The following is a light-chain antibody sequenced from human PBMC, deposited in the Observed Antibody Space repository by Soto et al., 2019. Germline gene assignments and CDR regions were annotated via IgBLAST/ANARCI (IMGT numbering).Light chain of an antibody. CDR1: QSLSSN. Sequence: EIVFTPSPAPPSVSPVERVTLSCRASQSLSSNLAWYQQKPGQAPRLLIYGASTRATDIPARFSGSGSGTEFTLTISSLQSEDFAVYFCQQYNNWPLAFGQGTRLEIK. J-gene: IGKJ5*01. CDR2: GAS. V-gene: IGKV3-15*01. CDR3: QQYNNWPLA.